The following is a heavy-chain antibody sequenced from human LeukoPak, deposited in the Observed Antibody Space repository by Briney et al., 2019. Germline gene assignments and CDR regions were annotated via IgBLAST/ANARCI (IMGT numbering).Heavy chain of an antibody. Sequence: PGGSLRLSCAASGFTFSSYAMNWVRQAPGKGLEWVSGISGSGGSTYYADSVKGRFAISRDNSKNTLYLQMNSLRAEDTAVYYCAKVNFDFWSTDESGAFDIWGQGTMVTVSS. CDR2: ISGSGGST. J-gene: IGHJ3*02. CDR1: GFTFSSYA. CDR3: AKVNFDFWSTDESGAFDI. D-gene: IGHD3-3*01. V-gene: IGHV3-23*01.